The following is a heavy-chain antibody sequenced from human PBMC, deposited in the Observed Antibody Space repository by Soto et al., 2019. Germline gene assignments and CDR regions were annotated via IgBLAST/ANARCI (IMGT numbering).Heavy chain of an antibody. D-gene: IGHD3-3*01. J-gene: IGHJ6*02. CDR1: GFTFSSYW. V-gene: IGHV3-74*01. CDR2: INSDGSST. CDR3: ARVEIYYYYYYGMDV. Sequence: EVQLVESGGGLVQPGGSLRLYCAASGFTFSSYWMHWVRQATGTGLVWVARINSDGSSTSYADSVKGRFTISRDNAKNTLYLQMNSLRAEDTAVYYCARVEIYYYYYYGMDVWGQGTTVTVSS.